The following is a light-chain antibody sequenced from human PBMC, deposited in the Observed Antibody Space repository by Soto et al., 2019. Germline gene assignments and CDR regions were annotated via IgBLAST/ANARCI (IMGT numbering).Light chain of an antibody. CDR3: SSYTSSSTDV. CDR2: EVN. V-gene: IGLV2-18*02. Sequence: QSALTQPPSVSGSPGQSVTISCTGTSSDVGTYNRVSWYQQPPGTAPKLMIYEVNNRPAGVPDRFSGSKSGNTASLTISGLQAEDEAVYYCSSYTSSSTDVFGTGTKLTVL. CDR1: SSDVGTYNR. J-gene: IGLJ1*01.